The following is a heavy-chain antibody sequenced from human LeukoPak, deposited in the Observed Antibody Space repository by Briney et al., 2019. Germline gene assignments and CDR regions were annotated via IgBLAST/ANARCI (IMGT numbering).Heavy chain of an antibody. CDR3: ARDHTMVRGLIVY. Sequence: GGSLRLSCAASGFTFSNSAMTWVRQAPGKGLEWVSSISSSSSYIYYADSVKGRFTISRDNAKNSLYLQMNSLRAEDTAVYYCARDHTMVRGLIVYWGQGTLVTVSS. J-gene: IGHJ4*02. CDR2: ISSSSSYI. V-gene: IGHV3-21*01. D-gene: IGHD3-10*01. CDR1: GFTFSNSA.